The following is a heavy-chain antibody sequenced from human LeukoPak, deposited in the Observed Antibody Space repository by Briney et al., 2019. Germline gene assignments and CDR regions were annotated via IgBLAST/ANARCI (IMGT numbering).Heavy chain of an antibody. CDR2: IDPSESYT. CDR3: ARLEGGVIVDY. V-gene: IGHV5-10-1*01. CDR1: GYSFTSYW. J-gene: IGHJ4*02. D-gene: IGHD3-16*02. Sequence: GESLRISCKGFGYSFTSYWITWVRQMPGKGLEWMGRIDPSESYTNYSPSFQGHVTISADKSITTAYLQWSSLKASDTAMYYCARLEGGVIVDYWGQGTLVTVSS.